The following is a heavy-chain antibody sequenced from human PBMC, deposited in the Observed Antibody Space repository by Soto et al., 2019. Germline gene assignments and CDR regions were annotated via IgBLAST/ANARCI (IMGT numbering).Heavy chain of an antibody. V-gene: IGHV6-1*01. Sequence: PSQTLSVTCAISGDSVSSNSVAWNWIRQSPSRGLEWLGRTYYRSKWYNAYSVSVKSRITINPDTSKNQFSLQPKSVTPEDTAVYNCVRDTGSGSGWYGIWGQGTQVTVSS. D-gene: IGHD6-19*01. CDR3: VRDTGSGSGWYGI. CDR2: TYYRSKWYN. J-gene: IGHJ4*02. CDR1: GDSVSSNSVA.